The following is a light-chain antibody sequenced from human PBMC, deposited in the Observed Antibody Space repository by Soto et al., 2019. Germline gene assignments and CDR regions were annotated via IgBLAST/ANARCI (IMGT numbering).Light chain of an antibody. CDR2: DGS. CDR1: QSVSSY. V-gene: IGKV3-11*01. CDR3: QQRSNWPPNT. Sequence: EIVLTQSPATLSLSPGERATLSCRASQSVSSYLAWYQQKPGQAPRLLIYDGSSRATGIPARFSGSGSGTDFPLTISSLEPEDFAVYYCQQRSNWPPNTFGQGTKLEIK. J-gene: IGKJ2*01.